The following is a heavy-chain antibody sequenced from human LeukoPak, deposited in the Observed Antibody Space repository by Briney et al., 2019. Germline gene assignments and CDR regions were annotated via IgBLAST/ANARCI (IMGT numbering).Heavy chain of an antibody. Sequence: GGSLRLSCAASGFTFSSYGMSWVRQAPGKGLEWVSGISGSGGSTYYADSVKGRLTISRDNSKNTLYLQMNSLRVEDTAVYYCAKQMAVDYFDYWGQGTLVTVSS. J-gene: IGHJ4*02. D-gene: IGHD5-24*01. V-gene: IGHV3-23*01. CDR3: AKQMAVDYFDY. CDR2: ISGSGGST. CDR1: GFTFSSYG.